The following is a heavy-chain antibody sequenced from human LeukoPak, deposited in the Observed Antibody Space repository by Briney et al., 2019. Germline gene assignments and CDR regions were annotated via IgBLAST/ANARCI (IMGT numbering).Heavy chain of an antibody. CDR2: IYPSSGGT. CDR3: VGVTYSSYDDFGY. J-gene: IGHJ4*02. V-gene: IGHV1-2*02. D-gene: IGHD3-16*01. Sequence: ASVKVSCKTSGYTFTGHHIHWVRQAPAQGLEWMGWIYPSSGGTQYGQKFKGRVTMTRDTSVSTAYMELTRLQFDDTAVYYCVGVTYSSYDDFGYWGQGTLVTVSS. CDR1: GYTFTGHH.